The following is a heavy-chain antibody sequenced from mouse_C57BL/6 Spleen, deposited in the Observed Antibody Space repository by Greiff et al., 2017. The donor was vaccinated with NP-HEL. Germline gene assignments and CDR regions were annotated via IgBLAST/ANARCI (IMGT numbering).Heavy chain of an antibody. J-gene: IGHJ4*01. Sequence: EVKVVESGGGLVKPGGSLKLSCAASGFTFSDYGMHWVRQAPEKGLEWVAYISSGSSTIYYADTVKGRFTISRDNAKNTLFLQMTSLRSEDTAMYYCARTGLHAMDYWGQGTSVTVSS. CDR2: ISSGSSTI. CDR3: ARTGLHAMDY. D-gene: IGHD2-13*01. CDR1: GFTFSDYG. V-gene: IGHV5-17*01.